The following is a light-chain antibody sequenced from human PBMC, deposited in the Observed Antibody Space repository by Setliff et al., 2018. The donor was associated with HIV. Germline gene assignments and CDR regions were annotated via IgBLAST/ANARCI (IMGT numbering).Light chain of an antibody. Sequence: HFALSQPPSASGTPGQRVTISCSGSSSNIGVNVVNWYQHLPGTSPKLLIYNNYQRPSGVPDRFSGSKSGSSGSLAISGLQSEDEADYYCAVWDNGLKGYVFGTGTKGTVL. CDR3: AVWDNGLKGYV. CDR2: NNY. CDR1: SSNIGVNV. V-gene: IGLV1-44*01. J-gene: IGLJ1*01.